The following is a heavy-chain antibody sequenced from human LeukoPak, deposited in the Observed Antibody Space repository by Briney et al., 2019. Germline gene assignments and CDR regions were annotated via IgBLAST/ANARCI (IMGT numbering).Heavy chain of an antibody. D-gene: IGHD1-26*01. CDR3: ARLGDARVNQVADRTINIVGATTYFDY. J-gene: IGHJ4*02. CDR1: GYTFTSYG. CDR2: ISAYNGNT. V-gene: IGHV1-18*01. Sequence: GASVKVSFKASGYTFTSYGISWVRQAPGQGLEWMGWISAYNGNTNYAQKLQGRVTMTTDTSTSTVYMELRSLRSDDTAVYYCARLGDARVNQVADRTINIVGATTYFDYWGQGTLVTVSS.